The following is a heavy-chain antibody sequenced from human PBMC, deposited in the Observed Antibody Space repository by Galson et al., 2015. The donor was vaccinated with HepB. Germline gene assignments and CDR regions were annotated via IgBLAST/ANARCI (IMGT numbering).Heavy chain of an antibody. V-gene: IGHV3-23*01. CDR1: GFTFSSYA. D-gene: IGHD3-9*01. J-gene: IGHJ4*02. CDR2: ISGSGGST. CDR3: AKDGYDILTGYAD. Sequence: SLRLSCAASGFTFSSYAMSWVRQAPGKGLEWVSAISGSGGSTYYADSVKGRFTISRDNSKNTLYLQMNSLRAEDTAVYYCAKDGYDILTGYADWGQGTLVTVSS.